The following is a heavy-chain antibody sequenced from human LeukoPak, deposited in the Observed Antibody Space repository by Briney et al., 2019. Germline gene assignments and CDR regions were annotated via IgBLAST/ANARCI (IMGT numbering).Heavy chain of an antibody. D-gene: IGHD6-19*01. Sequence: SETLSLTCTVSGGSISSGSYYWSWIRQPAGKGLEWIGRIYTSGSTNYNPSLKCRVTISVDTSKNQFSLKLSSVTAADTAVYYCARVSSGWDLDYWGQGTLVTVSS. V-gene: IGHV4-61*02. CDR2: IYTSGST. CDR1: GGSISSGSYY. J-gene: IGHJ4*02. CDR3: ARVSSGWDLDY.